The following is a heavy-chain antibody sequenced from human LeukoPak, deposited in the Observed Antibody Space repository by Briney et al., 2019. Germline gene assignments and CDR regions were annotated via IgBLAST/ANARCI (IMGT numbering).Heavy chain of an antibody. V-gene: IGHV3-72*01. Sequence: GGSLRLSCVASGVSFSDHFMDWVRQAPGKGLEWVGRARDKANGYTTEYAASVKGRFTISRDESRKSVYLQMSSLKTEDTALYYCVKVDGTVIRGIIVTRLGYWGQGTLVTVSS. CDR3: VKVDGTVIRGIIVTRLGY. D-gene: IGHD3-10*01. CDR2: ARDKANGYTT. CDR1: GVSFSDHF. J-gene: IGHJ4*02.